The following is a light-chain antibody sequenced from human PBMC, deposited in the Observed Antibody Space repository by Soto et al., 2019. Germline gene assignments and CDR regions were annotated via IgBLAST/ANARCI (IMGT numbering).Light chain of an antibody. Sequence: QSALTQPPSASGSPGQSVTISCTGTSSDVGGYNFVSWYQQHPGKAPKFMIYEVSKRPSGVPDRFSGSKSGNTASLTVSGHQAEDEADYYCSSYAGGIKWVFGGGTKVTVL. V-gene: IGLV2-8*01. J-gene: IGLJ3*02. CDR3: SSYAGGIKWV. CDR1: SSDVGGYNF. CDR2: EVS.